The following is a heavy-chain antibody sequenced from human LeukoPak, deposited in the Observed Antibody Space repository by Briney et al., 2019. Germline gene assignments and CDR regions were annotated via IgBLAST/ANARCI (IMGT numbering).Heavy chain of an antibody. CDR1: GGSISSYY. J-gene: IGHJ4*02. D-gene: IGHD3-22*01. Sequence: SETLSLTCTVSGGSISSYYWSWIRQPPGKGLEWIGKTNHGGSTNYNPSLKSRVTISVDMSKNQFSLKLSSVTAADTAVYYCARLIYYDSSGYLDYWGQGSLVTVSS. V-gene: IGHV4-34*01. CDR2: TNHGGST. CDR3: ARLIYYDSSGYLDY.